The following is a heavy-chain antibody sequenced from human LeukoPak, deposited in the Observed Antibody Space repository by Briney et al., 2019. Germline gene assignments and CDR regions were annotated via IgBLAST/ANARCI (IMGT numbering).Heavy chain of an antibody. CDR1: GFSFSNYS. Sequence: GGSLRLSCAASGFSFSNYSMNWVRQAPGKGREWVSYISFGSRTIYYADSVKGRFTISRDNSKNTLYLQMNSLRAEDTAVYYCAKSWRIAVAGFSAFWGQGTLVTVSS. V-gene: IGHV3-48*01. CDR2: ISFGSRTI. D-gene: IGHD6-19*01. CDR3: AKSWRIAVAGFSAF. J-gene: IGHJ4*02.